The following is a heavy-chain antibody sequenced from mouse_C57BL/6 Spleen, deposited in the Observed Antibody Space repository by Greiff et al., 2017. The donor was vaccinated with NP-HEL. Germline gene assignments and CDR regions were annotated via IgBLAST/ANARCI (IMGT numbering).Heavy chain of an antibody. CDR2: IYPGSGST. CDR1: GYTFTSYW. CDR3: ARMRSNYEDD. J-gene: IGHJ2*01. D-gene: IGHD2-5*01. Sequence: QVQLQQPGAELVKPGASVKMSCKASGYTFTSYWITWVKQRPGQGLEWIGDIYPGSGSTNYNEQFKSKATLNVAPYSSTAYMQLSSLTSEDAAVYYCARMRSNYEDDWGKGTTLTVSS. V-gene: IGHV1-55*01.